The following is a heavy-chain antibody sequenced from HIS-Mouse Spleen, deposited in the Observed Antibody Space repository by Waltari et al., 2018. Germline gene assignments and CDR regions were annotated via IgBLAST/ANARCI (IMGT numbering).Heavy chain of an antibody. CDR3: ADGGSGSYYNY. V-gene: IGHV1-69*04. CDR1: GGTFSSYA. D-gene: IGHD3-10*01. J-gene: IGHJ4*02. CDR2: IIPILGIA. Sequence: QVQLVQSGAELKKPGSSVKVSCKASGGTFSSYALGRVRQAPGQGLEWMGRIIPILGIANYAQKFQGRVTITADKSTSTAYMELSSLRSEDTAVYYCADGGSGSYYNYWGQGTLVTVSS.